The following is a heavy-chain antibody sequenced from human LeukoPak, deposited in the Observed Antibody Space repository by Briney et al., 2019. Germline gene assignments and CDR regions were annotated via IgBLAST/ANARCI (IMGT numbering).Heavy chain of an antibody. CDR1: GFTFRSHA. J-gene: IGHJ4*02. V-gene: IGHV3-23*01. Sequence: GGSLRLSCVGSGFTFRSHAMSWVRQAPEKGLEFVSGIYENGGTTYYADSVKGRFSISRDNSKNTLYLQMDSLRGEDTAVYYCARGLYHFDYWGQGTLVTVSS. D-gene: IGHD3-16*02. CDR2: IYENGGTT. CDR3: ARGLYHFDY.